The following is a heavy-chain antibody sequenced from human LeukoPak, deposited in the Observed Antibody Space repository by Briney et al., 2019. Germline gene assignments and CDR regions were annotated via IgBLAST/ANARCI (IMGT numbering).Heavy chain of an antibody. Sequence: GGSLRLSCAASGFTFSSYGMHWVRQAPGKGLEWVAFIRYDGSNKYYADSVKGRFTISRDNSKNTLYLQMNSLRAEDTAVYYCAHLLPYYYGSGSDAFDIWGQGTMVTVSS. D-gene: IGHD3-10*01. CDR1: GFTFSSYG. J-gene: IGHJ3*02. CDR2: IRYDGSNK. CDR3: AHLLPYYYGSGSDAFDI. V-gene: IGHV3-30*02.